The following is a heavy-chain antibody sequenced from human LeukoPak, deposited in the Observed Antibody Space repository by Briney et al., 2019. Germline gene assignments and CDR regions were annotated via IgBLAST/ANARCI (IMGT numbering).Heavy chain of an antibody. Sequence: PGGSLRLSCSASGFTFDSYAMGWVRQALGMGLEWVSSISRSGDASFYAASVRGRFSISRDNSKNTLYLQMGSLGADDTALYYCAKDLLPTWHNWFDSWGQGTLVTVSS. V-gene: IGHV3-23*01. D-gene: IGHD5-12*01. J-gene: IGHJ5*01. CDR2: ISRSGDAS. CDR1: GFTFDSYA. CDR3: AKDLLPTWHNWFDS.